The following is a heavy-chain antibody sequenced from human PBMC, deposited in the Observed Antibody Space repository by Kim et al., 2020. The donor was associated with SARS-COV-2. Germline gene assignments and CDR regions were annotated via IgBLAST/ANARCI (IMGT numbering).Heavy chain of an antibody. CDR3: AKADVSMTTVSPIDY. Sequence: GGSLRLSCAASGFTFSSYGMHWVRQAPGKGLEWVAVISYDGSNKYYAGSVKGRFTISRDNSKNTLYLQMNSLRAEDTAGYYCAKADVSMTTVSPIDYWG. D-gene: IGHD4-17*01. V-gene: IGHV3-30*18. CDR2: ISYDGSNK. J-gene: IGHJ4*01. CDR1: GFTFSSYG.